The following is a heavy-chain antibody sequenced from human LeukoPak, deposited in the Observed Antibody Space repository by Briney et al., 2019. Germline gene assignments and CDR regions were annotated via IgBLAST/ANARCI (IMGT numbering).Heavy chain of an antibody. CDR1: GGTFSSYA. V-gene: IGHV1-69*05. D-gene: IGHD3-3*01. CDR3: ARAGYDFWSGFYYYYYMDV. Sequence: ASVKVSCKASGGTFSSYAISWVRQAPGQGLEWIGGIIPIFGTANYAQKFQGRVTITTDESTSTAYMELSSLRSEDTAVYYCARAGYDFWSGFYYYYYMDVWGKGTTVTVSS. CDR2: IIPIFGTA. J-gene: IGHJ6*03.